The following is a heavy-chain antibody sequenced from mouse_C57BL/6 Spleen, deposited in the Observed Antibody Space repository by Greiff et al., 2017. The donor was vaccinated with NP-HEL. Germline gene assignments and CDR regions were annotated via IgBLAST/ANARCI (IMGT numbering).Heavy chain of an antibody. Sequence: QVQLQQSGAELAKPGASVKLSCKASGYTFTSYWMHWVKQRPGQGLEWIGYINPSSGYTKYNQKFKDKATLTADKSSSTAYMQLSSLTYEDSAVYYGAREAVVAKGYFDYWGQGTTLTVSS. D-gene: IGHD1-1*01. CDR3: AREAVVAKGYFDY. CDR1: GYTFTSYW. CDR2: INPSSGYT. J-gene: IGHJ2*01. V-gene: IGHV1-7*01.